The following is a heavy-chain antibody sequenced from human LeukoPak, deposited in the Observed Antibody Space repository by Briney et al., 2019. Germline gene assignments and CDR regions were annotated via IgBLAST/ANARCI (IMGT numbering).Heavy chain of an antibody. CDR2: ISSSSSYI. V-gene: IGHV3-21*01. D-gene: IGHD6-13*01. Sequence: PGGSLRLSCAASGFTFSSYSMNWVRQAPGKGLEWVSSISSSSSYIYYADSVKGRFTISRDNAKNSLYLQMNSLRAEDTAVYYCATPRFGEQLVPFGDWGQGTLVTVSS. J-gene: IGHJ4*02. CDR3: ATPRFGEQLVPFGD. CDR1: GFTFSSYS.